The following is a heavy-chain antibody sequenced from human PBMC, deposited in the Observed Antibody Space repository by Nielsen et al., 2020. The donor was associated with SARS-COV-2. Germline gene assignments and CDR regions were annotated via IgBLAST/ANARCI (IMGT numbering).Heavy chain of an antibody. CDR1: GFTFSDYG. V-gene: IGHV3-30*18. CDR3: AKDFWSPPNQVGPDY. Sequence: GESLKISCAASGFTFSDYGIHWVRQAPGKGLEWMAIISRDASDTFYPDSVKGRFTVSRDNSKNTVYLQMNSLRPEDTAVYYCAKDFWSPPNQVGPDYWGQGTLVTVSS. CDR2: ISRDASDT. J-gene: IGHJ4*02. D-gene: IGHD3-3*01.